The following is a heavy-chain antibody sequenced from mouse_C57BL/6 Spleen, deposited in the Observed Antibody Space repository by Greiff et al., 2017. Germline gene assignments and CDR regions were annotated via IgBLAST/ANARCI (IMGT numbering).Heavy chain of an antibody. CDR2: IYPGDGDT. CDR3: ARGGHYYGSSLFAY. V-gene: IGHV1-80*01. Sequence: VQLQESGAELVKPGASVKISCKASGYAFSSYWMNWVKQRPGKGLEWIGQIYPGDGDTNYNGKFKGKATLTADKSSSTAYMQLSSLTSEDSAVYFCARGGHYYGSSLFAYWGQGTLVTVSA. D-gene: IGHD1-1*01. CDR1: GYAFSSYW. J-gene: IGHJ3*01.